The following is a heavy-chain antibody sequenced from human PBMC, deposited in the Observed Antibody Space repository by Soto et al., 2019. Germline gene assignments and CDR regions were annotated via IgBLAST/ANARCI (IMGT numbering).Heavy chain of an antibody. V-gene: IGHV3-23*01. J-gene: IGHJ5*02. CDR3: AKGSYTNYNWFDP. Sequence: GGSLRLSCAASGFTFSSHAMSWVRQAPGKGLEWVSAISVSGDKTYYADSVKGRLTVSRDNSKNTLFLQMNTVRAEDTAVYYCAKGSYTNYNWFDPWGQGTLVTVSS. CDR2: ISVSGDKT. CDR1: GFTFSSHA. D-gene: IGHD4-4*01.